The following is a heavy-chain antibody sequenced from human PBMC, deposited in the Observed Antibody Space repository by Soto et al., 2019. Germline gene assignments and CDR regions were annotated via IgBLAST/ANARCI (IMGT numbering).Heavy chain of an antibody. CDR1: GFTCSNYW. V-gene: IGHV3-7*01. Sequence: GRSMRLSCAASGFTCSNYWMSCVSQAPGKGLEWVANINHDGSETYYVDSVKGRFFISRDNAKNSLYLQLDSLRGEDTALYFCARDRYTTWSNSFFSFYYWGQGTLVTVSS. CDR2: INHDGSET. D-gene: IGHD6-6*01. CDR3: ARDRYTTWSNSFFSFYY. J-gene: IGHJ4*02.